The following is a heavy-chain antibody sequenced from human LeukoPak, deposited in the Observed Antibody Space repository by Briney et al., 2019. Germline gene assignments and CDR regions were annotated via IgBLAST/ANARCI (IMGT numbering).Heavy chain of an antibody. CDR1: GYTFTGYY. J-gene: IGHJ4*02. V-gene: IGHV1-2*02. CDR2: INPNSGGT. CDR3: AREGDSSSSFDY. D-gene: IGHD6-6*01. Sequence: ASVKVSCKASGYTFTGYYMHWVRQAPGQGLEWMGWINPNSGGTNYAQKFQGRVTMTRDTSISTAYMELGRLRSDDTAVYYCAREGDSSSSFDYWGQGTLVTVSS.